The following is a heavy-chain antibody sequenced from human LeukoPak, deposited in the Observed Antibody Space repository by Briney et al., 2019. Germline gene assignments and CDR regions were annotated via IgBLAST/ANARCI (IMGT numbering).Heavy chain of an antibody. CDR3: ARGRGYGDYGPYFDY. CDR1: GGSISSYY. CDR2: IYTNGST. D-gene: IGHD4-17*01. J-gene: IGHJ4*02. V-gene: IGHV4-4*07. Sequence: SETLSLTCTVSGGSISSYYWSWIRQPARKGLEWIGRIYTNGSTNYNPSLKSRVTMSVDTSKNQFSLKLSSVTAADTAVYYCARGRGYGDYGPYFDYWGQGTLVTVSS.